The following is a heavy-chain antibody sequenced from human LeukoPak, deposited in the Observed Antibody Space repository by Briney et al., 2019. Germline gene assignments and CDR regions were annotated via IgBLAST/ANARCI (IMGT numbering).Heavy chain of an antibody. D-gene: IGHD2-21*01. CDR3: ARDHMTYFDY. CDR1: GGSFSGYY. Sequence: SETLSLTCAVYGGSFSGYYWSWIRQPPGKGLEWIGEINHSGSTNYNPSLKSRVTISVDTSKNQFSLKLSSVTAADTAVYYCARDHMTYFDYWGQGTLVTVSS. V-gene: IGHV4-34*01. CDR2: INHSGST. J-gene: IGHJ4*02.